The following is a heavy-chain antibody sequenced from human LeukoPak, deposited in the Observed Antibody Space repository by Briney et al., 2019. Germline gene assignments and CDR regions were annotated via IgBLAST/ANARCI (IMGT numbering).Heavy chain of an antibody. Sequence: GGSLRLSCAASGFTFSSYGMHWVRQAPGKGLEWVAVIWYDGSNKYYADSVKGRFTISRDNSKNTLYLQMSSLRAEDTAVYYCARDVDTATWWEAFDIWGQGTMVTVSS. CDR1: GFTFSSYG. J-gene: IGHJ3*02. CDR3: ARDVDTATWWEAFDI. CDR2: IWYDGSNK. V-gene: IGHV3-33*01. D-gene: IGHD5-18*01.